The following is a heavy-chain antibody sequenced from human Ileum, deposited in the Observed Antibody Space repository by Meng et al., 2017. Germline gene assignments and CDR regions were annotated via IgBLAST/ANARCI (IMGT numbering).Heavy chain of an antibody. Sequence: HVQLQHAGPGLVKPSQTLSLTCAVSGGNASSNIAAWNWIRQSPLRGLEWLGRTYYRSKWYSEYAVSVKSRISITPDTSKNQFSLQMNSVTPEDTAVYYCASGSGSLDYWGPGTLVTVSS. V-gene: IGHV6-1*01. CDR3: ASGSGSLDY. CDR2: TYYRSKWYS. CDR1: GGNASSNIAA. J-gene: IGHJ4*02. D-gene: IGHD3-3*01.